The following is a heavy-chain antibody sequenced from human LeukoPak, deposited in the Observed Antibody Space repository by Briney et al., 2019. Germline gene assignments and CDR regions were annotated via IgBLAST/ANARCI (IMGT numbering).Heavy chain of an antibody. Sequence: GGSLRLSCAASGFTFSSYWMSWVRQAPGKGLEWVANIKQDGSEKYYVDSVKGRFTISRDNAKNSLYLQMNSLRAEDTAVYYCARWSYYYGSGSYLFDYWGQGTLVTVSS. CDR1: GFTFSSYW. CDR3: ARWSYYYGSGSYLFDY. J-gene: IGHJ4*02. V-gene: IGHV3-7*01. CDR2: IKQDGSEK. D-gene: IGHD3-10*01.